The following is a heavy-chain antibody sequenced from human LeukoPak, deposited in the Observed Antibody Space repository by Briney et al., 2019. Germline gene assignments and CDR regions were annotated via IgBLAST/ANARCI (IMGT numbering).Heavy chain of an antibody. D-gene: IGHD6-13*01. CDR3: VKIAAD. V-gene: IGHV3-64D*06. J-gene: IGHJ4*02. CDR1: GLSFSSYS. Sequence: GGSLRLSCSASGLSFSSYSMDWVRQAPGKGLEYVSGISANGGSTYYADSVKGRFTISRDNSKNTLYLQMSSLRAEDTALYYCVKIAADWGQGALVTVSS. CDR2: ISANGGST.